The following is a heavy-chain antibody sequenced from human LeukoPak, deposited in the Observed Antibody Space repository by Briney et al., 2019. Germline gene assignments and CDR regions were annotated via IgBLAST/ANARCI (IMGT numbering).Heavy chain of an antibody. V-gene: IGHV3-23*01. CDR1: GFTFSSYA. Sequence: GESLRLSCAASGFTFSSYAMSWVRQPPGKGLEWVSAISGSGGSTYYADSVKGRFTISRDNSKNTLYLQMNSLRAEDTAVYYCAKVSDYGDYGGFDYWGQGTLVTVSS. D-gene: IGHD4-17*01. CDR3: AKVSDYGDYGGFDY. J-gene: IGHJ4*02. CDR2: ISGSGGST.